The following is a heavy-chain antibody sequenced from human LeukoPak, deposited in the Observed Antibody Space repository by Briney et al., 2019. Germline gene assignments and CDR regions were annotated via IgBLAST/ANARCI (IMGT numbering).Heavy chain of an antibody. Sequence: PGGSLRLSCAASGFILSDYAMSWVRQAPGKGLEWIGSIYYSGSTYYNPSLKSRVTISVDTSKNQFSLKLSSVTAADTAVYYCAPQFYGSSFDYWGQGTLVTVSS. CDR3: APQFYGSSFDY. CDR1: GFILSDYA. D-gene: IGHD2/OR15-2a*01. CDR2: IYYSGST. J-gene: IGHJ4*02. V-gene: IGHV4-38-2*01.